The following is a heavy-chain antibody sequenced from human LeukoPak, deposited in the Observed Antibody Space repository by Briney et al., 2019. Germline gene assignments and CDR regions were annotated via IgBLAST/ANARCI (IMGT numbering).Heavy chain of an antibody. D-gene: IGHD3-3*01. J-gene: IGHJ3*01. Sequence: GGSLRLSCEASGVTFSSYVMSWVRQAPGKGPEWVSGISGSGGGTYYADFVKGRFAISRDKSKNTLYLQMNSLRAEDSALYYCVREGPRGLAFDVWGQGTRVTVSS. CDR3: VREGPRGLAFDV. CDR1: GVTFSSYV. V-gene: IGHV3-23*01. CDR2: ISGSGGGT.